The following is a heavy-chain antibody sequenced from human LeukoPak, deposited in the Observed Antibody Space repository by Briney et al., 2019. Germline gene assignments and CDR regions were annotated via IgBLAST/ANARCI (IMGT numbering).Heavy chain of an antibody. CDR3: ARVFACSASSCYSSAGRTYYFDN. Sequence: ASVKVSCKASGYSFTSYDINWVRQATGQGLEWMGWMNPNSGNTGYAQKFQGRVTMTRNTSIGTAYMELSRLRSEDTAVYYCARVFACSASSCYSSAGRTYYFDNWGQGTLVTVSS. V-gene: IGHV1-8*01. CDR1: GYSFTSYD. CDR2: MNPNSGNT. J-gene: IGHJ4*02. D-gene: IGHD2-15*01.